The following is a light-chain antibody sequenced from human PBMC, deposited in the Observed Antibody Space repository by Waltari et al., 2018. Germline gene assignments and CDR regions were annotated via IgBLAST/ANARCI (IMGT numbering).Light chain of an antibody. CDR2: GAS. CDR3: QHYLRLPAT. V-gene: IGKV3-20*01. CDR1: QSVTRT. Sequence: EIVLTQSPGTLSLSPGERATLSCRASQSVTRTLAWYQQKPGQAPRLLIYGASNRATSIPDRFSGSGSGTDFSLTISRLEPEDFAVYYCQHYLRLPATFGQGTKVEIK. J-gene: IGKJ1*01.